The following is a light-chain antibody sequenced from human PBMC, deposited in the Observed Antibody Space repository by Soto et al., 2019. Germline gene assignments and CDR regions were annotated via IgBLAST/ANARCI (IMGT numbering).Light chain of an antibody. V-gene: IGLV2-23*02. Sequence: QSALTQPASVSGSPGQSITISCSGTSSDVGTYNLVSWYQQYPGKAPRLMIYEVTKRPSGVSKRFSGSKSGNTASLTISGLQPEDEADYYCCSYAGSSSSIFGTGTKVTVL. CDR1: SSDVGTYNL. CDR2: EVT. CDR3: CSYAGSSSSI. J-gene: IGLJ1*01.